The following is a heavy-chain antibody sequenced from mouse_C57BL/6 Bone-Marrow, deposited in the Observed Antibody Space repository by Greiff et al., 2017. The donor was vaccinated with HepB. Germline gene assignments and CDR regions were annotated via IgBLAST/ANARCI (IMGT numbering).Heavy chain of an antibody. CDR2: INPNNGGT. D-gene: IGHD1-1*01. CDR1: GYTFTDYY. V-gene: IGHV1-26*01. Sequence: VQLQQSGPELVKPGASVKISCKASGYTFTDYYMNWVKQSHGKSLEWIGDINPNNGGTSYNQKFKGKATLTVDKSSSTAYMELRSLTSEDSAVYYCARSPLRSDYWGQGTTLTVSS. CDR3: ARSPLRSDY. J-gene: IGHJ2*01.